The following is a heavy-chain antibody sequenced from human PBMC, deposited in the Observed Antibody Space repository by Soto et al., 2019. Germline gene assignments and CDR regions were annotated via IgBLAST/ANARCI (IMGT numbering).Heavy chain of an antibody. D-gene: IGHD5-12*01. Sequence: GGSLRLSCAASGFTFSSYAMTWVRQAPGKGLEWVSTIRASGGSTYYADSVKGRFTISRDNSMNTLFLHMNSLRAEDTAIYYCAKGGYTSPFAYRGLGTLVTVSS. CDR3: AKGGYTSPFAY. V-gene: IGHV3-23*01. CDR1: GFTFSSYA. J-gene: IGHJ4*02. CDR2: IRASGGST.